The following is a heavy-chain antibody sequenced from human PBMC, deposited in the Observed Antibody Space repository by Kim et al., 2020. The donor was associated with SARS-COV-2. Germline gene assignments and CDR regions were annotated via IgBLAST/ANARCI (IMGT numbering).Heavy chain of an antibody. Sequence: SETLSLTCSVSGGSIRPNYWSWIRQAPGKGLEWIAYISYIGTTNYNPSLKSRVSVSVDMTKEEFSLKLSSVTAADTAVYFCARDPLEGAFDVWGQGAMV. CDR3: ARDPLEGAFDV. CDR2: ISYIGTT. V-gene: IGHV4-59*01. CDR1: GGSIRPNY. J-gene: IGHJ3*01.